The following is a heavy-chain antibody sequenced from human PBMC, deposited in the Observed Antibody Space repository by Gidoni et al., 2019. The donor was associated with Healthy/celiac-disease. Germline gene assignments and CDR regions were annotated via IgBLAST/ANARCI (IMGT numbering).Heavy chain of an antibody. J-gene: IGHJ4*02. CDR3: ASPEESGSYSGHFDY. Sequence: EVKLLESGGGLVQPGGSLRLYCAAAGFTFSSYAMSWVRQAPGKGREWVSAFSGSGGSTYYADSVKGRFTISRDNSKNTLYLQMNSLRAEDSAVYYCASPEESGSYSGHFDYWGQGTLVTVSS. V-gene: IGHV3-23*01. CDR1: GFTFSSYA. CDR2: FSGSGGST. D-gene: IGHD3-3*01.